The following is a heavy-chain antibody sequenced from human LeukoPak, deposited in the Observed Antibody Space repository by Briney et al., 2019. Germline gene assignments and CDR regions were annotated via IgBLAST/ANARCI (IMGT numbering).Heavy chain of an antibody. CDR2: INPSSGGT. Sequence: ASVKVSCKASGYTFTDYYMHWVRQAPGQGLEWMGWINPSSGGTNYAQKFQGTVTMTRDTSISTAYMELSSLRSDDTAVYYCARGVAGVYFYYYMDVWGKGTTVTVSS. CDR1: GYTFTDYY. J-gene: IGHJ6*03. D-gene: IGHD1-14*01. CDR3: ARGVAGVYFYYYMDV. V-gene: IGHV1-2*02.